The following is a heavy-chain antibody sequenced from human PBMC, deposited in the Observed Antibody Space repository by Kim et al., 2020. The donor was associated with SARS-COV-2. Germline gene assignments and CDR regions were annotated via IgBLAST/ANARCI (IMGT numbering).Heavy chain of an antibody. V-gene: IGHV1-24*01. J-gene: IGHJ6*02. CDR2: FDPEDCET. CDR3: ATAPAVAGTPPLGYYYYGMDV. Sequence: ASVKVSCKVSGYTLTELSMHWVRQAPGKGLEWMGGFDPEDCETIYAQKFQGRVTMTEDTSTDTAYMELSSLRSEDTAVYYCATAPAVAGTPPLGYYYYGMDVWGQGTTVTVSS. CDR1: GYTLTELS. D-gene: IGHD6-19*01.